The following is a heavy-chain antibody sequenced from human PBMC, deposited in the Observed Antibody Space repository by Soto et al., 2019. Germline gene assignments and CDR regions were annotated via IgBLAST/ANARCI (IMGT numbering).Heavy chain of an antibody. D-gene: IGHD3-16*01. CDR2: ISGSGGST. V-gene: IGHV3-23*01. Sequence: HPGXSLRLSCAASGFTFSSYAISWVRQAPGKGLEWVSAISGSGGSTYYADSVKGRVTITADESTSTAYMEMSSLRSEDTAVYYCASPYDYFDYWGQGTLVTVSS. J-gene: IGHJ4*02. CDR3: ASPYDYFDY. CDR1: GFTFSSYA.